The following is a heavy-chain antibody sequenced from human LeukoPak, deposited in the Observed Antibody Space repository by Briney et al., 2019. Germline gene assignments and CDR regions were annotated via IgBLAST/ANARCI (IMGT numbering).Heavy chain of an antibody. Sequence: AASLKASSKTSGGAFSSDTINWVRQAPGQGLEWMGGVIPMFGAAEYTEKLQGRVTITTDHSTNTAYMELRSLKYDYTAMYYCARGGTATWLQLTGFYSFDVWGQGTMVTVS. V-gene: IGHV1-69*05. D-gene: IGHD5-24*01. CDR1: GGAFSSDT. CDR3: ARGGTATWLQLTGFYSFDV. J-gene: IGHJ3*01. CDR2: VIPMFGAA.